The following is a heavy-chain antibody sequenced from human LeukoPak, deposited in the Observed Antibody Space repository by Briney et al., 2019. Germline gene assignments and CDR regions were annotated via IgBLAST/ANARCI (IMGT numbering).Heavy chain of an antibody. D-gene: IGHD6-13*01. V-gene: IGHV4-4*02. CDR3: ARLYSSSWPNYGMDV. J-gene: IGHJ6*02. CDR2: IYHSGST. Sequence: PSGTLSLTCAVSGASIISSNWWTWVRQPPGKGLEWIGEIYHSGSTNYNPSLKSRVTISVDKSKNQFSLKLSSVTAADTAVYYCARLYSSSWPNYGMDVWGQGTTVTVSS. CDR1: GASIISSNW.